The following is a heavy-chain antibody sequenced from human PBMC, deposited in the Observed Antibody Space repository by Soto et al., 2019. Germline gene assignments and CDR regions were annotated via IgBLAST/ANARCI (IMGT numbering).Heavy chain of an antibody. D-gene: IGHD3-10*01. CDR3: ARFITMVRGVILHWFDP. J-gene: IGHJ5*02. V-gene: IGHV4-30-4*01. CDR1: GGSISSGDYY. Sequence: SETLSLTCTVSGGSISSGDYYWSWIRQPPGKGLEWIGYIYYSGSTYYNPSLKSRVTISVDTSKNQFSLKLSSVTAADTAVYYCARFITMVRGVILHWFDPWGQGTLVTVSS. CDR2: IYYSGST.